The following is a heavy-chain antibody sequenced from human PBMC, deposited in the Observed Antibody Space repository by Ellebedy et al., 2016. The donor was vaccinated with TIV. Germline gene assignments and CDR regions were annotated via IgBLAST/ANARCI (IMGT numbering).Heavy chain of an antibody. D-gene: IGHD4-23*01. CDR3: ARAHDYGGNYDLDV. Sequence: FTFSRDNAKNSLFLQMNSLRAEDTAVYYCARAHDYGGNYDLDVWGQGTTVTVSS. V-gene: IGHV3-11*06. J-gene: IGHJ6*02.